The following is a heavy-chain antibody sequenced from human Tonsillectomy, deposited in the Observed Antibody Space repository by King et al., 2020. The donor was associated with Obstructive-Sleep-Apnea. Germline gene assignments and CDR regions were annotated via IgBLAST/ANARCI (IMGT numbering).Heavy chain of an antibody. CDR1: GFTFSNYG. CDR3: GVYNWFDP. Sequence: VQLVESGGGVVQPGRSLRLSCAASGFTFSNYGMHWVRQAPGEGLEWVAIISYYGSDKYYADSLKGRFTISRDNSKSTLFLQMNNLRPEDTAVYYFGVYNWFDPWGQRTLVTVSS. J-gene: IGHJ5*02. CDR2: ISYYGSDK. D-gene: IGHD2-8*01. V-gene: IGHV3-30*03.